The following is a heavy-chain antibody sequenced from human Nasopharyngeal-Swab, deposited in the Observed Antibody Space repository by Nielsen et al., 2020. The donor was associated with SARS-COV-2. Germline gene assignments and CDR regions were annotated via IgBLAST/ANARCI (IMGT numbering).Heavy chain of an antibody. D-gene: IGHD6-13*01. V-gene: IGHV3-7*03. J-gene: IGHJ6*02. CDR2: IKQDGSEK. CDR3: ARDYYSSSSSWYDYYYYGMDV. CDR1: GFTFSSYW. Sequence: GESLKISCAASGFTFSSYWMSWVRQAPGKGLEWVANIKQDGSEKYYVDSVKGRFTISRDNAKNSLYLQMNRLRAEDTAVYYCARDYYSSSSSWYDYYYYGMDVWGQGTTVTVSS.